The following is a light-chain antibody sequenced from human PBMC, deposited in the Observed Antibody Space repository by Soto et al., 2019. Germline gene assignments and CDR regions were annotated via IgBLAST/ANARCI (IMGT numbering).Light chain of an antibody. V-gene: IGKV1-5*03. Sequence: DIQMTQSPSTLSGSVGDRVTITCRASQTISSWLPWYQQKPGKAPKLLIYKASTLKSGVPSRFSGSGSGTEFTLTISSLQPDDFATYYCQHYNSYSEAFGQGTRWIS. CDR1: QTISSW. CDR3: QHYNSYSEA. J-gene: IGKJ1*01. CDR2: KAS.